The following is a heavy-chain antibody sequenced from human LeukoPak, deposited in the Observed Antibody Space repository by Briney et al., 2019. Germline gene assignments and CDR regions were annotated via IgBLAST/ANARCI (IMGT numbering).Heavy chain of an antibody. D-gene: IGHD6-13*01. J-gene: IGHJ6*02. CDR3: AKAAGTWDDYYGMDV. CDR1: GFTLSNYW. Sequence: GGSLRLSCAASGFTLSNYWMHWVRQAPGKGLVWVSRITSDGSGTSYADSVKGRFTISRDIPKNTLYLQMNSLRAEDTAVYYCAKAAGTWDDYYGMDVWGQGTTVTVSS. CDR2: ITSDGSGT. V-gene: IGHV3-74*01.